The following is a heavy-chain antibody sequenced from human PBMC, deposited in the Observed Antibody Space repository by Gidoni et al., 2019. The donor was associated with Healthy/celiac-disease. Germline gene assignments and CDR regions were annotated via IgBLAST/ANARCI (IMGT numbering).Heavy chain of an antibody. Sequence: QLQLQESGPGLVKPSETLSLTCTVSGGSLSSSSYYWGWIRQPPGKGLEWIGSIYYSGSTYYNPSLKSRVTISVDTSKNQFSLKLSSVTAADTAVYYCARHPSGLDAFDIWGQGTMVTVSS. CDR1: GGSLSSSSYY. V-gene: IGHV4-39*01. CDR2: IYYSGST. D-gene: IGHD5-12*01. CDR3: ARHPSGLDAFDI. J-gene: IGHJ3*02.